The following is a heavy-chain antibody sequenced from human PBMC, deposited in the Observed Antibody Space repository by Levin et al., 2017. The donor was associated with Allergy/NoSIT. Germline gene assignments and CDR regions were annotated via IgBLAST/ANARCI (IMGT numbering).Heavy chain of an antibody. CDR2: TYYRSKWYN. V-gene: IGHV6-1*01. D-gene: IGHD2-15*01. CDR3: ARDSRYCSGGSCYSGWFDP. Sequence: SQTLSLTCAISGDSVSSNSAARNWIRQSPSRGLEWLGRTYYRSKWYNDYAVFVKSRITINPDTSKNQFSLQLNSVTPEDTAVYYCARDSRYCSGGSCYSGWFDPWGQGTLVTVSS. CDR1: GDSVSSNSAA. J-gene: IGHJ5*02.